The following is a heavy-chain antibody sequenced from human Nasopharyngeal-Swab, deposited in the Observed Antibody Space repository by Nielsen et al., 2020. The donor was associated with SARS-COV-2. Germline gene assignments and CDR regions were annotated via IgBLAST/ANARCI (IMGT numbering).Heavy chain of an antibody. Sequence: GSLRLSCAVSGYSISSGYYWGWIRQPPGKGLEWIGSIYHSGSTYYNPSLKSRVTISVDTSKNQFSLKLSSVTAADTAVYYCARVQQWLALFDYWGQGTLVTVSS. J-gene: IGHJ4*02. V-gene: IGHV4-38-2*01. CDR3: ARVQQWLALFDY. D-gene: IGHD6-19*01. CDR1: GYSISSGYY. CDR2: IYHSGST.